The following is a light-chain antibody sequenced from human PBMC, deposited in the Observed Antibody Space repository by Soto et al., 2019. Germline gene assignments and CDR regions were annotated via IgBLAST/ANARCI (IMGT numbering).Light chain of an antibody. V-gene: IGLV1-40*01. Sequence: QSVLTQPPSVSGAPGQRVTISCTGSRSNFGAGYDVHWYQQLPGTAPKLLIYRNNNRPSGVPDRFSGSKSGTSASLAITGLQAEDEADYYCQSYDTRLSGSVVFGGGTKVTVL. CDR3: QSYDTRLSGSVV. J-gene: IGLJ2*01. CDR1: RSNFGAGYD. CDR2: RNN.